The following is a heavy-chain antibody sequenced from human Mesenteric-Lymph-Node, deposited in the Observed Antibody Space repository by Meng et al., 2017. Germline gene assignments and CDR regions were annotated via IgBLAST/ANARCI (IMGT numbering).Heavy chain of an antibody. J-gene: IGHJ4*02. CDR2: IYPGDSDT. CDR3: ARQGGDGGGPTWFDY. CDR1: GYSFTNYW. V-gene: IGHV5-51*01. Sequence: GESLKISCKGFGYSFTNYWIAWVRQMPGKGLEWMGIIYPGDSDTRYSPSFQGRVAISVDTSISTAHLQWTSLKASDTAMYYCARQGGDGGGPTWFDYWGQGTLVTVSS. D-gene: IGHD2-21*02.